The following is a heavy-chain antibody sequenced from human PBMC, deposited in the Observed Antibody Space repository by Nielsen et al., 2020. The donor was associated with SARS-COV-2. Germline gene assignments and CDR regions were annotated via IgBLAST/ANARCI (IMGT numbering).Heavy chain of an antibody. Sequence: GESLKISCKASGYTFTSYYMHWVRQAPGQGLEWMGIINPSGGSTSYAQKFQGRVTMTRDTSTSTVYMELSSLRSEDTAVYYCARAGLDGGIGGPLSYYYGSGSLLNWFDPWGQGTLVTVSS. J-gene: IGHJ5*02. V-gene: IGHV1-46*01. CDR2: INPSGGST. D-gene: IGHD3-10*01. CDR1: GYTFTSYY. CDR3: ARAGLDGGIGGPLSYYYGSGSLLNWFDP.